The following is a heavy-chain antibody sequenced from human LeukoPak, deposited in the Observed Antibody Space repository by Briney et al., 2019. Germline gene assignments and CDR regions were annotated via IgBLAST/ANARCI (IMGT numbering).Heavy chain of an antibody. CDR3: ARQAVGDFWSGDYYGMDV. CDR2: NSAYNGNT. Sequence: GASVKVSCKASGYTFTSYGISWVRQAPGQGLEWMGWNSAYNGNTDYAQKLQGRVTMTTDTSTSTAYMELRSLRSDDTAVYYCARQAVGDFWSGDYYGMDVWGQGTTVTVSS. D-gene: IGHD3-3*01. J-gene: IGHJ6*02. CDR1: GYTFTSYG. V-gene: IGHV1-18*01.